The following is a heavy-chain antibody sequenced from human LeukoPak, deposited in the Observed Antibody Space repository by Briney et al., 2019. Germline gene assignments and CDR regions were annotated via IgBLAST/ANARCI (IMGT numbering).Heavy chain of an antibody. CDR1: GFTFSSYA. J-gene: IGHJ4*02. D-gene: IGHD1-26*01. CDR3: AKEYSGTFSPFPSYFDC. CDR2: ISGSAGRA. Sequence: GGSLRLSCAASGFTFSSYAMNWVRQAPGKGLEWVSAISGSAGRAYYADSVKGRFTISRDNSKNTLYLQMNSLRAEDTAVYYCAKEYSGTFSPFPSYFDCWGQGTLVTVSS. V-gene: IGHV3-23*01.